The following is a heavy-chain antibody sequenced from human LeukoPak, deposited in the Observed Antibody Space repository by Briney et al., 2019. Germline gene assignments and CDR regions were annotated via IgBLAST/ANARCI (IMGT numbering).Heavy chain of an antibody. CDR1: GGSISSYY. V-gene: IGHV4-59*01. J-gene: IGHJ5*02. Sequence: SETLSLTCTVSGGSISSYYWSWIRQPPGTGLEWVGYIYYIGSTNYNPTLKSRVTISVDTSKNQFSLKLSSVTAADTAVYYCERDYHRNNWFDPWGQGTLVTVSS. CDR2: IYYIGST. CDR3: ERDYHRNNWFDP.